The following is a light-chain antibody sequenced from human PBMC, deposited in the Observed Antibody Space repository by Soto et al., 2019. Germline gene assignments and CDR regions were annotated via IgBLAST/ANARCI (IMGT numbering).Light chain of an antibody. CDR1: QGISNY. CDR2: KAS. CDR3: QHYNSYSEP. J-gene: IGKJ1*01. V-gene: IGKV1-5*03. Sequence: DNQMTQSPSSLSASVGDRVTITCRASQGISNYLAWYQQKPGKAPKLLIYKASTLKSGVPSRFSGIGSGTEFTLTIFCLQPDDFATYYCQHYNSYSEPFGEG.